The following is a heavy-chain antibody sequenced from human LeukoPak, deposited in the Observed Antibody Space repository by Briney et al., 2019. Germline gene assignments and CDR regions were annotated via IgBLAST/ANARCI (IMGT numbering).Heavy chain of an antibody. CDR3: ARGAVYCSSTSCYDSYYYYMDV. J-gene: IGHJ6*03. D-gene: IGHD2-2*01. V-gene: IGHV1-69*05. CDR1: GGTFSSYA. CDR2: SIPIFGTA. Sequence: VASVKVSCKASGGTFSSYAISWVRQAPGQGLEWMGRSIPIFGTANYAQKFQGRVTITTDESTSTAYMELSSLRSEDTAVYYCARGAVYCSSTSCYDSYYYYMDVWGKGTTVTVSS.